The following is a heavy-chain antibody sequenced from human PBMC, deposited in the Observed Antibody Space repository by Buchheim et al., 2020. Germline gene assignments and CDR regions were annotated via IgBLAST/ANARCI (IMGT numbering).Heavy chain of an antibody. CDR2: VSWNGSRT. Sequence: EVQLVESGGGLVQPGGSLRLSCAASGFTFSNSDMNWVHQAPGKGLEWVSGVSWNGSRTHYADSVKGQFIISRDNSRNTLYLQTNSLRAEDTAVYYCVSYIVVVPAAISRYYYGMDVWGQGTT. J-gene: IGHJ6*02. CDR1: GFTFSNSD. D-gene: IGHD2-2*01. V-gene: IGHV3-35*02. CDR3: VSYIVVVPAAISRYYYGMDV.